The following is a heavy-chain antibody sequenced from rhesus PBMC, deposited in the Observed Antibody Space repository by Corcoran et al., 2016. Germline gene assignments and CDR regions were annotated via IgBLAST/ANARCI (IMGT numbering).Heavy chain of an antibody. J-gene: IGHJ4*01. V-gene: IGHV3-37*01. Sequence: EVQLVESGGGLVQPGGSLRLSCAASGFTFSDHYMDWVRQAPGKGLEWVSSMSGSSISTYYPDYVKGRFTISRDNAKNTLYLQMNSPRAEDTAVYYCARGTYYFDYWGQGVLVTVSS. CDR3: ARGTYYFDY. CDR2: MSGSSIST. CDR1: GFTFSDHY.